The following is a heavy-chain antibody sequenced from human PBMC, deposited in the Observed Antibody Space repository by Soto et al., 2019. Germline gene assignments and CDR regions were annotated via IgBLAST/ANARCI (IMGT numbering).Heavy chain of an antibody. D-gene: IGHD2-2*01. V-gene: IGHV4-39*01. J-gene: IGHJ4*02. CDR1: GGSISSSSYY. Sequence: SETLSLTCTVSGGSISSSSYYWGWIRQPPGKGLECIGSIYYSGSTYYNPSLKSRVTISVDTSKNQFSLKLSSVTAADTAVYYCARYGDIVVVPAAVMPPYYFDYWGQGTLVTVSS. CDR2: IYYSGST. CDR3: ARYGDIVVVPAAVMPPYYFDY.